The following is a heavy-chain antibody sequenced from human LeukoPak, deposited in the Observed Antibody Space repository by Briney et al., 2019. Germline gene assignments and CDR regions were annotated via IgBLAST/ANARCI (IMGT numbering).Heavy chain of an antibody. CDR1: GFTFSTYG. V-gene: IGHV3-33*06. CDR3: AKDLTTETLSSDY. Sequence: GGSLRLSCAASGFTFSTYGMHWVRQAPGKGLEWVAVIWYDGSNKYYADSVKGRFTISRDNSKNTLYLQMNSLRAEDTAVYYCAKDLTTETLSSDYWGQGTLVTVSS. CDR2: IWYDGSNK. J-gene: IGHJ4*02. D-gene: IGHD1-1*01.